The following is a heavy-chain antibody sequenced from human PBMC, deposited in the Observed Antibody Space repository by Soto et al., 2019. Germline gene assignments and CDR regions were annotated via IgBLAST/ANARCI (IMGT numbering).Heavy chain of an antibody. CDR2: MSGRSGDP. CDR3: ARECGLGTDKHHYGLDV. Sequence: QVQLVQSGGEVKKPGASVRVSCQASGYPFNKIAIHWVRQAPGHGLEWLGRMSGRSGDPNCAPTVRDRITMATDTANNAAYMELRSLRSDDPAVYYFARECGLGTDKHHYGLDVWGQGTTVIV. V-gene: IGHV1-18*01. CDR1: GYPFNKIA. J-gene: IGHJ6*02. D-gene: IGHD1-26*01.